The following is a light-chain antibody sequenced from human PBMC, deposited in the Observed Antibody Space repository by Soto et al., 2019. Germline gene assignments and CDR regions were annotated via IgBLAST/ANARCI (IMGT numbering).Light chain of an antibody. CDR1: QTISSW. Sequence: IQMTQSPSTLSGSVGDRVTITCRASQTISSWLAWYQQKPGKAPKLLIYKASSLESGVPSRFSGSGSGTEFTLTISSLQPDDFATYYCQQYNSYWAFGPGTKVDIK. J-gene: IGKJ3*01. CDR3: QQYNSYWA. CDR2: KAS. V-gene: IGKV1-5*03.